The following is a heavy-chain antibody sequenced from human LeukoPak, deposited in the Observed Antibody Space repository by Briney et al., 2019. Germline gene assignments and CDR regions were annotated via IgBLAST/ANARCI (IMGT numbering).Heavy chain of an antibody. V-gene: IGHV4-39*05. CDR3: ATTTVTVRHDAFDI. CDR2: IYYSGST. CDR1: GGSISGSSYY. J-gene: IGHJ3*02. Sequence: SETPSLTCTVSGGSISGSSYYWGWIRQPPGKGLEWIGSIYYSGSTYYNPSLKSRVTISVDTSKNQFSLKLRSVTAADTAVYYCATTTVTVRHDAFDIWGQGTMVTVSS. D-gene: IGHD4-17*01.